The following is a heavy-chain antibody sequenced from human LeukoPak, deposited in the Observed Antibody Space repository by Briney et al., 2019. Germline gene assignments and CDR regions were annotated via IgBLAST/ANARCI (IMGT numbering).Heavy chain of an antibody. CDR2: IYSSGST. V-gene: IGHV4-61*02. Sequence: SETLSLTCTVSGGSISSASYYWSWIRQPAGKGLEWIGRIYSSGSTDHNPSLKSRVTISVDTSKNQFSLKLSSVTAADTAVYYCARETQAGATGFDYWGQGTLVTVSS. D-gene: IGHD1-26*01. CDR3: ARETQAGATGFDY. CDR1: GGSISSASYY. J-gene: IGHJ4*02.